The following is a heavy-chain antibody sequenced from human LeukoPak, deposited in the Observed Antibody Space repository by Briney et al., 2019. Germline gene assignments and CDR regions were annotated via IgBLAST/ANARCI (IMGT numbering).Heavy chain of an antibody. V-gene: IGHV3-7*01. CDR1: GFTFSSYW. CDR2: IKQDGSEK. Sequence: PGGSLRLSCAASGFTFSSYWMSWVRQAPGKGLGWVANIKQDGSEKYYVDSVKGRFTISRDNAKNSLYLQMNSLRAEDTAVYYCARGAAMIVVVMAEYFQHWGQGTLVTVSS. CDR3: ARGAAMIVVVMAEYFQH. J-gene: IGHJ1*01. D-gene: IGHD3-22*01.